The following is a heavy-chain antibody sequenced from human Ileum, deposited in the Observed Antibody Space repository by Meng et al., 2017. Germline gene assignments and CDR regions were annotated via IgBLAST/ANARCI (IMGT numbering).Heavy chain of an antibody. CDR2: IHYSGSR. V-gene: IGHV4-61*01. D-gene: IGHD3-10*01. J-gene: IGHJ4*02. CDR1: GGSVSSASYY. CDR3: ARFYGSGTFEVHDY. Sequence: QVHLQESGPGLVRPSETLSLTCNVSGGSVSSASYYWSWIRQPPGKGLEWIGLIHYSGSRNYNPSLKSRVTMSVDTSKNQVSLRLTSVTAADTAVYYCARFYGSGTFEVHDYWGQGTLVTVSS.